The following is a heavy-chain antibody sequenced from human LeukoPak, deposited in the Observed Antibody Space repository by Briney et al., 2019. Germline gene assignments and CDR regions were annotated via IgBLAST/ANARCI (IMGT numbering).Heavy chain of an antibody. Sequence: GGSLRLSCAASGFTFSSYAMHWVRQAPGKGLEWVAVISYDGSNKYYADSVKGRFTISRDNSKNTLHLQMNSLRAEDTAVYYCAREWEGDVGFSGYFDYWGQGTLVTVSS. CDR1: GFTFSSYA. CDR2: ISYDGSNK. CDR3: AREWEGDVGFSGYFDY. D-gene: IGHD1-26*01. V-gene: IGHV3-30-3*01. J-gene: IGHJ4*02.